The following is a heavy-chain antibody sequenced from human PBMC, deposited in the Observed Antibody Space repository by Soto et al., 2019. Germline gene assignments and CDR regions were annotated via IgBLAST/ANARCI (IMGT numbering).Heavy chain of an antibody. D-gene: IGHD4-17*01. CDR3: ARTPSGYGDYYFDY. V-gene: IGHV4-38-2*01. Sequence: KPSETLSLTCAVSGYSISSGYYWGWIRQPPGKGLEWIGNIYHSGSTYYNPSLKSRVTISVDTSKNQFSLKLSSVTAADTAVYYCARTPSGYGDYYFDYWGQGSLVTVSS. CDR2: IYHSGST. J-gene: IGHJ4*02. CDR1: GYSISSGYY.